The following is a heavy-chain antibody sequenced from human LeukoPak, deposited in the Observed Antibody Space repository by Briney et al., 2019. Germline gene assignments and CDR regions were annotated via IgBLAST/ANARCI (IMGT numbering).Heavy chain of an antibody. D-gene: IGHD2-15*01. J-gene: IGHJ3*02. CDR2: ISAYNGNT. CDR1: GYTFTSYG. CDR3: ARTHCGIASCSHDAFDI. Sequence: EASVKVSCKASGYTFTSYGISWVRQAPGQGLEWMGWISAYNGNTNYAQKVQGRVTVTTDTSTSTAYMELRSLRSDDTAVYYCARTHCGIASCSHDAFDIWGQGTMVTVSS. V-gene: IGHV1-18*01.